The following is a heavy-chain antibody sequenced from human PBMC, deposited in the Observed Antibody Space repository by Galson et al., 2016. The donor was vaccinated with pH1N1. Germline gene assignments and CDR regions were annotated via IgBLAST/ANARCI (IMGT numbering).Heavy chain of an antibody. CDR2: IKQDGSEK. J-gene: IGHJ5*02. D-gene: IGHD3-10*01. CDR1: GFTFSSYW. Sequence: SLRLSCADSGFTFSSYWMSWVRQAPGKGLEWVANIKQDGSEKYYVDSVKGRFTISRDNAKNSLYLQMNSLRAEDTAVYYWAREMRFGELGVWFDPWGQGTLVTVSS. CDR3: AREMRFGELGVWFDP. V-gene: IGHV3-7*01.